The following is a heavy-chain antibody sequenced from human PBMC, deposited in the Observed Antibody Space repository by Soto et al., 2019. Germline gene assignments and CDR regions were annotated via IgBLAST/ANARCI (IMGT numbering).Heavy chain of an antibody. CDR2: IKGDGSEK. Sequence: EVHLVESGGGLVQPGGSLTLSCAASGFTFSISWMNWVRQAPGKGLEWVANIKGDGSEKYYVDSVKGRFTISRDIAKNSLYLQMNSLRAEDTAVYYCAAGFPPDFWGQGTLVTVSS. V-gene: IGHV3-7*01. J-gene: IGHJ4*02. D-gene: IGHD2-21*01. CDR1: GFTFSISW. CDR3: AAGFPPDF.